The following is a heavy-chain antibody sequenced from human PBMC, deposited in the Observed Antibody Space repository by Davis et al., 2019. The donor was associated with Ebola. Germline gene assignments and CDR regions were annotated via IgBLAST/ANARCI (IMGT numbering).Heavy chain of an antibody. Sequence: PSETLSLTCAVYGGSFSGYYWSWIRQPPGKGLEWIGEINHSGSTNYNPSHKSRVTISVDTSKNQFSLKLSSVTAADTAVYYCARDDTITGTDYWGQGTLVTVSS. CDR1: GGSFSGYY. D-gene: IGHD1-20*01. J-gene: IGHJ4*02. V-gene: IGHV4-34*01. CDR2: INHSGST. CDR3: ARDDTITGTDY.